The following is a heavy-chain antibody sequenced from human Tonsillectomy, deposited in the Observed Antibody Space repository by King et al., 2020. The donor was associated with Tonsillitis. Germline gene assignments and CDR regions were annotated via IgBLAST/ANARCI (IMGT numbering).Heavy chain of an antibody. V-gene: IGHV3-15*01. D-gene: IGHD2-21*01. CDR3: TTDCGDSPHHFDY. Sequence: VQLVESGGGLVKPGGSLRLSCAASGFTFSNAWMSWVRQAPGKGLEWVGRSKSKTDCGTTDYAAPVKGRFTISRDDSKNTRYLKMNSLKTEDTAVYYCTTDCGDSPHHFDYWGQGTLVTVSS. J-gene: IGHJ4*02. CDR1: GFTFSNAW. CDR2: SKSKTDCGTT.